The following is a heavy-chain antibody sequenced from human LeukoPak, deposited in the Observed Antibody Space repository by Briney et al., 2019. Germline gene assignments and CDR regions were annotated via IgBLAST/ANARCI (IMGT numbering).Heavy chain of an antibody. CDR1: GFTFRSYW. CDR3: ARDRDAAVAYFDY. CDR2: INTDGSTT. Sequence: PGGSLRLSCAASGFTFRSYWMHWVRQGPGKGLVWVSRINTDGSTTGYADSVKGRFTISRDNAKNTLYLQMNSLRAEDTAVYYCARDRDAAVAYFDYWGQGISVTVSS. V-gene: IGHV3-74*01. D-gene: IGHD4-23*01. J-gene: IGHJ4*02.